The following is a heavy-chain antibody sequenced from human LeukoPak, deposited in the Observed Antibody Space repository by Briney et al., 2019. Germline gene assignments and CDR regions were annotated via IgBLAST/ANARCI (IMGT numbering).Heavy chain of an antibody. CDR3: ARNFGGFVC. CDR2: MSPNSGNT. CDR1: GYTFTTYE. V-gene: IGHV1-8*03. D-gene: IGHD3-16*01. Sequence: ASVKVSCKASGYTFTTYEIYWVRQATGQGLEWVGGMSPNSGNTVYAQKFQGRVTITRNISISTVYLERSSLRSEDTAVYYCARNFGGFVCWGQEALVTVSS. J-gene: IGHJ4*02.